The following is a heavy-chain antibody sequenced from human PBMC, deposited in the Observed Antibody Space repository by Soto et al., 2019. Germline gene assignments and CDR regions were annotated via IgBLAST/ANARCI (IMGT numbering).Heavy chain of an antibody. CDR1: GGAISTYS. Sequence: SEALSLTCTLSGGAISTYSWSSIRYPLVKGLEWIWYIYYCGITNFNPSLKSRVTISVDTSKNQFSLKLSSVTAADTAVYYCARQRGGSYYWYFDYWGQGTLVTVS. CDR3: ARQRGGSYYWYFDY. CDR2: IYYCGIT. D-gene: IGHD1-26*01. J-gene: IGHJ4*02. V-gene: IGHV4-59*08.